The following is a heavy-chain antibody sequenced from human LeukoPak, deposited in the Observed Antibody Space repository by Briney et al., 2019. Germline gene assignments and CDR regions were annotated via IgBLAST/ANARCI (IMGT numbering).Heavy chain of an antibody. CDR2: IIPILGIA. CDR1: VGTFTSYA. Sequence: SVKVSCTAPVGTFTSYAISWVRQAPGQGLEWMGRIIPILGIANYAQKFQGRVTITADKSTSTAYMELSSLRSEDTAVYYCAREEGRPWGQGTLVTVSS. CDR3: AREEGRP. J-gene: IGHJ5*02. V-gene: IGHV1-69*04.